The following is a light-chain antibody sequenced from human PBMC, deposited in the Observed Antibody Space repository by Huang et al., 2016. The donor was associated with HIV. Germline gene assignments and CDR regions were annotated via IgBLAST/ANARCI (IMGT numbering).Light chain of an antibody. CDR1: QSLSSSY. V-gene: IGKV3D-20*01. J-gene: IGKJ4*01. Sequence: EIVLTQSPATLSLSPGERDTLSCGASQSLSSSYLAWYQQKPGLAPRLLIYDASNSATGIPDRFSGSGSGTDFTLTISRLEPEDFAVYYCQQYGSSPLTFGGGTKVEIK. CDR3: QQYGSSPLT. CDR2: DAS.